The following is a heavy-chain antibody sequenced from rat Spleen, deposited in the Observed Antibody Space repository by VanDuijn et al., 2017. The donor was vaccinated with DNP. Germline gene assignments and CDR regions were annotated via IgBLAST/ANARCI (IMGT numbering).Heavy chain of an antibody. V-gene: IGHV5-20*01. CDR1: GFTFSDYY. CDR3: AKGAPLDY. J-gene: IGHJ2*01. D-gene: IGHD3-1*01. CDR2: ISNDGGST. Sequence: EVQLVESGGGLVQPGRSLKVSCAASGFTFSDYYMAWVRQAPAKGLEWVATISNDGGSTYYRDSVKGRFTISRDNAKSSLYLQMNSLRSEDTATYYCAKGAPLDYWGQGVMVTVSS.